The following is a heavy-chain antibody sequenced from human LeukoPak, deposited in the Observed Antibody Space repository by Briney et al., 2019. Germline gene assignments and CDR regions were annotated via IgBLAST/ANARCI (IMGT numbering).Heavy chain of an antibody. CDR1: GYSISSGYY. CDR2: IYHSGST. D-gene: IGHD2-2*01. CDR3: ARDSPAAPYWYFDL. J-gene: IGHJ2*01. V-gene: IGHV4-38-2*02. Sequence: SETLSLTCTVSGYSISSGYYWGWVRQPPGKGLEWIGSIYHSGSTYYNPSLKSRVTISVDRSKNQFSLKLSSVTAADTAVYYCARDSPAAPYWYFDLWGRGTLVTVSS.